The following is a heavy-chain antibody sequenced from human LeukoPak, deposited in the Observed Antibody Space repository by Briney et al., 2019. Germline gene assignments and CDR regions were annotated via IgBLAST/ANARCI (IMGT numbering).Heavy chain of an antibody. J-gene: IGHJ4*02. CDR3: ARKKVLRYFDWTPGDY. Sequence: GGSLRLSCAASGFTFSSYSMNWVRQAPGKGLEWVSSISSSSSYIYYADSVKGRFTISRDNAKSSLYLQMNSLRAEDTAVYYCARKKVLRYFDWTPGDYWGQGTLVTVSS. D-gene: IGHD3-9*01. CDR2: ISSSSSYI. V-gene: IGHV3-21*01. CDR1: GFTFSSYS.